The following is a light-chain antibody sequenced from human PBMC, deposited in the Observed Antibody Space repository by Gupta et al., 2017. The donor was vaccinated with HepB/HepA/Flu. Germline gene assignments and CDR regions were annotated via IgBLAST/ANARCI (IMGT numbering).Light chain of an antibody. CDR3: HQRSNCPPIT. V-gene: IGKV3-11*01. CDR2: YAS. Sequence: EIVLSQSPATLSLSAGERATFSCRASQSISSCLVWYQQKPGQAPRLLISYASNRATGSPARFSGSGSWTAFTLTISSLEPEEFAVYYCHQRSNCPPITFGQGTRVDIK. J-gene: IGKJ5*01. CDR1: QSISSC.